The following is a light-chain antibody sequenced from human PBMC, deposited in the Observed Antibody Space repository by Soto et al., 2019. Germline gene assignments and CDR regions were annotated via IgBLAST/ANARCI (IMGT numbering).Light chain of an antibody. J-gene: IGKJ1*01. V-gene: IGKV3-20*01. CDR1: QSISSPY. CDR2: GAS. CDR3: QQYDSWT. Sequence: EIVLTQSPATLSVSPGERATLSCRASQSISSPYLAWYQQKPGQAPRLLIDGASSRATGVPDRFSGSVAGTDVTLTISRREPEDFAVYYCQQYDSWTFGQGTRVDIK.